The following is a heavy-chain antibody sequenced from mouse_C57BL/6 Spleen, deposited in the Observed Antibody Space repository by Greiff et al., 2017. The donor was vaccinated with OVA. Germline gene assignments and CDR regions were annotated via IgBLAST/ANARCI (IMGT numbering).Heavy chain of an antibody. CDR3: AREALYGSSYNWYFDV. CDR2: ISDGGSYT. Sequence: EVQLVESGGGLVKPGGSLKLSCAASGFTFSSYAMSWVRQTPEKRLEWVATISDGGSYTYYPDNVKGRFTISRDNAKNNLYLQMSHLKSEDTAMYYCAREALYGSSYNWYFDVWGTGTTVTVSS. J-gene: IGHJ1*03. CDR1: GFTFSSYA. D-gene: IGHD1-1*01. V-gene: IGHV5-4*01.